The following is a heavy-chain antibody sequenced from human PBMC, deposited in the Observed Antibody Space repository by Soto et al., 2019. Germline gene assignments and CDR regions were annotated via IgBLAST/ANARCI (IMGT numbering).Heavy chain of an antibody. D-gene: IGHD5-12*01. CDR2: IYYSGNT. Sequence: SETLSLTCTVSGGSISYYYWGWIRQPPGKGLEWIGSIYYSGNTHYNPSLKSRVTISVDTSMNQFSLNLDSVTAVDSAVYYCVRGGYVHAFDYRGKGALVTVSS. J-gene: IGHJ4*02. V-gene: IGHV4-59*01. CDR1: GGSISYYY. CDR3: VRGGYVHAFDY.